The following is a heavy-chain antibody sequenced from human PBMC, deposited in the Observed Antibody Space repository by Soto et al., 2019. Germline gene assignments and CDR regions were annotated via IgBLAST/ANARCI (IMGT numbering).Heavy chain of an antibody. CDR2: IYYSGST. Sequence: SETLSLTCTVSGGSISSYYWSWIRQPPGKGLEWIGYIYYSGSTNYNPSLKSRVTISVDTSKNQFSLKLSSVTAADPAVYYCARRVIIAVAGPQEHYFDYWGQGTLVTVSS. J-gene: IGHJ4*02. CDR1: GGSISSYY. V-gene: IGHV4-59*08. D-gene: IGHD6-19*01. CDR3: ARRVIIAVAGPQEHYFDY.